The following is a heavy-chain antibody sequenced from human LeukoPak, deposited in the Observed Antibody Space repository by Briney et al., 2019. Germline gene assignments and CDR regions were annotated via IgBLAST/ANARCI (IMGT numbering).Heavy chain of an antibody. J-gene: IGHJ4*02. V-gene: IGHV3-23*01. CDR1: GFSFSTYA. CDR3: AKDRHSGTFDY. CDR2: ISGSGGST. Sequence: GGSLRLSCIASGFSFSTYALNWVRQAPGKGLEWVSGISGSGGSTYYADSVKGRFTISRDNSKNTLYLEMNSLRAEDTAVYYCAKDRHSGTFDYWGQGTLVTVSS. D-gene: IGHD1-26*01.